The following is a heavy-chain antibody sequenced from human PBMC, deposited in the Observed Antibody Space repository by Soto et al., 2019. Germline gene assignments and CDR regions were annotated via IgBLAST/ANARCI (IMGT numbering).Heavy chain of an antibody. Sequence: ASVKVSCKASGYTFTGYYMHWVRQAPGRGLEWMGWINPNSGGTNYAQKFQGWVTMTRDTSISTAYMELSRLRSDDTAVYYCARGSMVRVCLQASSSYYYMVFWRNGPTVTAP. V-gene: IGHV1-2*04. CDR1: GYTFTGYY. CDR3: ARGSMVRVCLQASSSYYYMVF. CDR2: INPNSGGT. J-gene: IGHJ6*03. D-gene: IGHD3-10*01.